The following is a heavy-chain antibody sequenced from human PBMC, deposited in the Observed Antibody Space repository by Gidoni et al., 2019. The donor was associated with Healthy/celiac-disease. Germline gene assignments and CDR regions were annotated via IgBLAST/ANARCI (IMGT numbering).Heavy chain of an antibody. D-gene: IGHD6-13*01. Sequence: QVQLVESGGGVVQPGRSLRLSCAASGFTFSSYGMHWVRQAPGKGLEWVAVIWYDGSNKYYADSVKGRFTISRDNSKNTLYLQMNSLRAEDTAVYYCAREVPYSFSGMDVWGQGTTVTVSS. V-gene: IGHV3-33*01. CDR3: AREVPYSFSGMDV. CDR1: GFTFSSYG. CDR2: IWYDGSNK. J-gene: IGHJ6*02.